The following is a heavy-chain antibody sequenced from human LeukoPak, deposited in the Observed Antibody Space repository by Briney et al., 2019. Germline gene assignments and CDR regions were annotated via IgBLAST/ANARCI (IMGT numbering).Heavy chain of an antibody. Sequence: GGSLRLSCAASGFTFSSYSMNWVRQAPGKGLEWVSSISSSSSYIFHADSVKGQFTISRDNAKNSLYLQMNSLRVEDTAVYYCARAEGSGSSFDYWGQGTLVTVSS. D-gene: IGHD3-10*01. CDR2: ISSSSSYI. J-gene: IGHJ4*02. V-gene: IGHV3-21*01. CDR3: ARAEGSGSSFDY. CDR1: GFTFSSYS.